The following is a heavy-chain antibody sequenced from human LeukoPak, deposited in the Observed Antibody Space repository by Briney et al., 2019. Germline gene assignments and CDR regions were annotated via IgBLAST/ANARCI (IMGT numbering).Heavy chain of an antibody. D-gene: IGHD1-1*01. CDR3: RRRNDKLVQGFDY. Sequence: PGGSLRLSCAASGFTFSSYAMHWVRQAPGEGLEWVAVISYDGSNKYYADSVKGRFTISRDNSKNTLYLQMNSLRAEDTAVYYCRRRNDKLVQGFDYWGQGTLVTVSS. J-gene: IGHJ4*02. V-gene: IGHV3-30-3*01. CDR2: ISYDGSNK. CDR1: GFTFSSYA.